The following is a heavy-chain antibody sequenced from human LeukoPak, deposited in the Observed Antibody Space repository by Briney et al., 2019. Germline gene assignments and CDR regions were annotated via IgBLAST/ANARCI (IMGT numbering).Heavy chain of an antibody. J-gene: IGHJ4*02. CDR1: GFTFSSYG. V-gene: IGHV3-30*18. D-gene: IGHD4-17*01. CDR2: ISYDGSNK. Sequence: GGSLRLSCAASGFTFSSYGMHWVRQAPGKGLEWVAVISYDGSNKYYADSVKGRFTISRDNSKNTLYLQMNSLRAEDTAVYYCAKATVTTLGIDYWGQGTLVTVSS. CDR3: AKATVTTLGIDY.